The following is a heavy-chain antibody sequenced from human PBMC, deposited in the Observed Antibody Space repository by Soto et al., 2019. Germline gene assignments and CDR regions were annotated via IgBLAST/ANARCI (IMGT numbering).Heavy chain of an antibody. Sequence: ASVKVSCKASGYTFTSYYMHWVRQAPGQGLEWMGIINPSGGSTSYAQKFQGRVTMTRDTSTSTVYMELSSLRSEDTAVYYCARVRTTILRAYYFDYWGQGTLVTVSS. J-gene: IGHJ4*02. CDR1: GYTFTSYY. CDR3: ARVRTTILRAYYFDY. D-gene: IGHD3-9*01. V-gene: IGHV1-46*01. CDR2: INPSGGST.